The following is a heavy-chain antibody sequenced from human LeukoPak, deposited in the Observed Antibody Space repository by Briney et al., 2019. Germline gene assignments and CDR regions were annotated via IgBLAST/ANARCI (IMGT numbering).Heavy chain of an antibody. V-gene: IGHV3-21*01. D-gene: IGHD6-6*01. Sequence: GGSLRLSCAASGFTFSSYSMNWVRQAPGKGLEWVSSISSSSSYIYYADSVKGRFTISRDNAKNSLYLQMNSLRAEDTAVYYCARDPGPSIPAWGAFDIWGQGTKVTVSS. CDR1: GFTFSSYS. J-gene: IGHJ3*02. CDR2: ISSSSSYI. CDR3: ARDPGPSIPAWGAFDI.